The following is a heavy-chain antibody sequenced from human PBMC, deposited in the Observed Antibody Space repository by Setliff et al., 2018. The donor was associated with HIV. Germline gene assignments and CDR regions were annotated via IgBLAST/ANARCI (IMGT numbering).Heavy chain of an antibody. CDR2: ISDDGTST. CDR1: GFTFDDYG. J-gene: IGHJ4*02. V-gene: IGHV3-74*01. D-gene: IGHD3-16*01. CDR3: ASHSFGISPPGKD. Sequence: HPGGSLRLSCAASGFTFDDYGMSWVRQAPGKGLMWVSHISDDGTSTSYADSVKGRFIMSRDIAKNAVYLQMSSLSVEDTAIYYCASHSFGISPPGKDWGQGTLVTVSS.